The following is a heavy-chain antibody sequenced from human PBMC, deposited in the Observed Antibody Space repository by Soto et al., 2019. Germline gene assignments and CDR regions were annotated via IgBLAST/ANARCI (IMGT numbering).Heavy chain of an antibody. D-gene: IGHD6-13*01. CDR3: ARGIAAAGTVCSNWFDT. Sequence: SETLSLTCTVSGGRIGSDYWSWIRQPPGKALEWIGNISHSGSNNYNPSLQSRVTISIDTSTNQCALKLRSVLAADTAVYYCARGIAAAGTVCSNWFDTWGQGTLVTVSS. CDR2: ISHSGSN. V-gene: IGHV4-59*01. J-gene: IGHJ5*02. CDR1: GGRIGSDY.